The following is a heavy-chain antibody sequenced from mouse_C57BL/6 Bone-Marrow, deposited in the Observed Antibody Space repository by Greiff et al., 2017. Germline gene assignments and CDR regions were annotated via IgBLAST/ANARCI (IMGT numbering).Heavy chain of an antibody. CDR1: GYTFTSYW. D-gene: IGHD2-5*01. V-gene: IGHV1-59*01. CDR3: AVYYSNPWWYFDV. CDR2: IDPSASYT. Sequence: QVQLQQPGAELVRPGTSVKLSCKASGYTFTSYWMHWVKQRPGQGLEWIGVIDPSASYTNYNQKFKGKATLTVDTSSSTAYMQLSSLTSEDSAVYYCAVYYSNPWWYFDVWGTGTTVTVSS. J-gene: IGHJ1*03.